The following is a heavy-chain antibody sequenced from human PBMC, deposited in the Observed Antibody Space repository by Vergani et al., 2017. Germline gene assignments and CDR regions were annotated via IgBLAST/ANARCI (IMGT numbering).Heavy chain of an antibody. J-gene: IGHJ4*02. V-gene: IGHV2-5*01. CDR1: GFSLTTPGVG. D-gene: IGHD3-16*02. Sequence: QITLRESGPAVVKPTQTLTLPCSFSGFSLTTPGVGVGWVRQPPGQALEWLAVIYWNDNKHSRPSLANRVTITKDTSKNQVVFAMTHMDPVDTATYYGAHTPRVVAYFFDCWCRGVLVTVSS. CDR2: IYWNDNK. CDR3: AHTPRVVAYFFDC.